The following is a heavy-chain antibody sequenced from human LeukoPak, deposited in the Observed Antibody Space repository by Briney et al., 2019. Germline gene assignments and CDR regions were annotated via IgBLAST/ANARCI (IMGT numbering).Heavy chain of an antibody. Sequence: TLSLTCAVSGGSISSGSYYWCWIRQPAGKGLEWIGRIHSSGRTNYNPSLRSRVSISADTSKNQFSLKLTSVTAADTAVYYCARDGDYGDYEYWGQGTLVSVSS. J-gene: IGHJ4*02. D-gene: IGHD4-17*01. CDR2: IHSSGRT. CDR3: ARDGDYGDYEY. CDR1: GGSISSGSYY. V-gene: IGHV4-61*02.